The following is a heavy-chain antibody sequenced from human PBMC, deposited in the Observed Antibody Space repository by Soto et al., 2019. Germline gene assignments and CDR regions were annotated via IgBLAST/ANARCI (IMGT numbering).Heavy chain of an antibody. J-gene: IGHJ6*02. V-gene: IGHV4-31*03. D-gene: IGHD3-10*01. CDR3: ARGEYYGSGKWELFHVGMDV. CDR1: GGSISSGGYY. CDR2: IYYSWST. Sequence: QVQLQESGPGLVKPSQTLSLTCTVSGGSISSGGYYWSWIRQHPGKGLEWIGYIYYSWSTYYNPSLKSRVTKSVDTSKNQFSLKLSSVTAADTAVYYCARGEYYGSGKWELFHVGMDVWGQGTTVTVSS.